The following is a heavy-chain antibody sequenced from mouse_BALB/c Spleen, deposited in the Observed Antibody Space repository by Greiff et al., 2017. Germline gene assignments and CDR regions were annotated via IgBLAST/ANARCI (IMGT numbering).Heavy chain of an antibody. CDR3: ARYDYDGFAY. Sequence: EVQLVESGGGLVQPGGSLRLSCATSGFTFTDYYMSWVRQPPGKALEWLGFIRNKANGYTTEYSASVKGRFTISRDNSQSILYLQMNTLRAEDSATYYCARYDYDGFAYWGQGTLVTVSA. D-gene: IGHD2-4*01. V-gene: IGHV7-3*02. J-gene: IGHJ3*01. CDR2: IRNKANGYTT. CDR1: GFTFTDYY.